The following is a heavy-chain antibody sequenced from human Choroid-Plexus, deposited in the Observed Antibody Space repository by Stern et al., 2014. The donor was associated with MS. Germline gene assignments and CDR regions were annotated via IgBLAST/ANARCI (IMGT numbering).Heavy chain of an antibody. CDR2: VSYDGSNK. V-gene: IGHV3-30*18. CDR1: GFTLGSCA. J-gene: IGHJ5*02. Sequence: MQLVESGGGVVQPGRPLRLSCVASGFTLGSCAMHWVRQAPGTGLEWVAGVSYDGSNKYYADSVKGRFTISRDNSQNTLYMQMSSLRPEDTAVYYCAKDRQYLTYFFDHWGQGSLVTVSS. CDR3: AKDRQYLTYFFDH. D-gene: IGHD2/OR15-2a*01.